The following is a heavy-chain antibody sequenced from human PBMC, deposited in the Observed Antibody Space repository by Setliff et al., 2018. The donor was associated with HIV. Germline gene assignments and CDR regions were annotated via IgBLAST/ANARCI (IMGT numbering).Heavy chain of an antibody. D-gene: IGHD1-26*01. CDR2: ITWNSDNT. CDR1: GFAFNDYA. Sequence: GGSLRLSCAASGFAFNDYAMHWVRQPPGKGLEWVSGITWNSDNTYYADSVKGRFTISRDNAKNSVYLQMTSLRPEDTAFYCCVKDGTLIGRYYQFFDAWGKGIMVTVSS. J-gene: IGHJ6*04. V-gene: IGHV3-9*01. CDR3: VKDGTLIGRYYQFFDA.